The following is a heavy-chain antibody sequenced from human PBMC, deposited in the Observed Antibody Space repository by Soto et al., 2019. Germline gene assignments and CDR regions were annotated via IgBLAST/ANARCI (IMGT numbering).Heavy chain of an antibody. D-gene: IGHD3-16*01. CDR2: IYYSGST. CDR1: GCSISSSSYY. J-gene: IGHJ5*01. V-gene: IGHV4-39*01. CDR3: ARQSSVGMGGFVS. Sequence: SETLSLTCTVSGCSISSSSYYWCWILQPPGKGLEWIGSIYYSGSTYYNPSLKSRVTISVDTSKNQFSLKLSSVTAADTAVYYGARQSSVGMGGFVSWGQGARVTVAS.